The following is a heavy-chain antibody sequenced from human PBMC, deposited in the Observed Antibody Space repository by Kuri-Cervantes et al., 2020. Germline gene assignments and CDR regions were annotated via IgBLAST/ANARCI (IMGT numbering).Heavy chain of an antibody. CDR3: ASLDNYNFGH. CDR1: GYSISSGYY. J-gene: IGHJ4*02. D-gene: IGHD5-24*01. CDR2: IYHSGST. Sequence: SETLSLTCAVSGYSISSGYYRGWIRQPPGKGLEWIGSIYHSGSTYYNPSLKSRVTISVDTSKNQFSLTLNSVTAADTAVYYCASLDNYNFGHWGQGTLVTVSS. V-gene: IGHV4-38-2*01.